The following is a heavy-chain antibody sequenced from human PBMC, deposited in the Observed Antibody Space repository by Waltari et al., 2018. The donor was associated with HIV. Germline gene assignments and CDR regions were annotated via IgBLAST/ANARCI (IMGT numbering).Heavy chain of an antibody. J-gene: IGHJ4*02. CDR1: GFTFSGNW. CDR2: INSAGSDT. V-gene: IGHV3-74*01. CDR3: VRGAPFDF. Sequence: EEKLVASGGGLVQHGGSLRLSCAAFGFTFSGNWMHWVRQVPGKGLVWGSRINSAGSDTSTADPVKGRFTISRDNAKNTLYLQMNSLRAEDTAVYYCVRGAPFDFWGQGALVAVSS.